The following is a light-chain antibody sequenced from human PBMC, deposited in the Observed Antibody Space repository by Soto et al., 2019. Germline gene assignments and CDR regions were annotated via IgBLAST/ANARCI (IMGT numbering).Light chain of an antibody. V-gene: IGLV2-14*03. J-gene: IGLJ1*01. Sequence: QSVVTQPASVSVTPEQTITISCSGTSIDIGSNNHVAWYQQFPGKSPKLMIYAVSDRPPGVSDRFSGSNSGITASLTISGLQTEDEADYCCISYPDRQSYLFGTGTKVTVL. CDR3: ISYPDRQSYL. CDR1: SIDIGSNNH. CDR2: AVS.